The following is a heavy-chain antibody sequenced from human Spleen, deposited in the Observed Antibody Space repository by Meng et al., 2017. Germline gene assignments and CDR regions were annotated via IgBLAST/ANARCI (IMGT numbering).Heavy chain of an antibody. CDR1: GFIFSNAW. Sequence: GESLKISCAGSGFIFSNAWMTWVRQAPGKGLEWIGRMKSNVDGGTVDYAAAVKGRFFISRDDSENTFYLQMNSLRGEDTAVYYCARFGRDGYPLDYWGQGTLVTVSS. V-gene: IGHV3-15*01. D-gene: IGHD5-24*01. J-gene: IGHJ4*02. CDR3: ARFGRDGYPLDY. CDR2: MKSNVDGGTV.